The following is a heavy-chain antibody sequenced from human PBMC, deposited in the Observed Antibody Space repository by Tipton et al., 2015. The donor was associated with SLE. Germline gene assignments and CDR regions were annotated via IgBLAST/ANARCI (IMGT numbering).Heavy chain of an antibody. J-gene: IGHJ5*02. D-gene: IGHD2-2*01. Sequence: TLSLTCTVSGGSISSVGYYWSWIRQHPGKGLEWIGHIYYSGSTFHNPSVRSGVTISVDTSKNQFSLKLRSVTAADTAAYYCARDDEYCSSSSCYLFDPWGPGTLVTVSS. CDR3: ARDDEYCSSSSCYLFDP. CDR2: IYYSGST. CDR1: GGSISSVGYY. V-gene: IGHV4-31*03.